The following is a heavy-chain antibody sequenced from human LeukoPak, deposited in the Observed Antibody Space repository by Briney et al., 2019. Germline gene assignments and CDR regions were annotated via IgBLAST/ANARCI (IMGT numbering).Heavy chain of an antibody. V-gene: IGHV3-21*01. CDR3: ARDRFSLYYYDSSGYWRGYFQH. Sequence: GGSLRLSCAASGFTFSSYSMNWVRQAPGKGLERVPSISSSSSYIYYADSVKGRLTISRDNAKNSLQLQMNSLRAEDTAVYYCARDRFSLYYYDSSGYWRGYFQHWGQGTLVTVSS. CDR2: ISSSSSYI. D-gene: IGHD3-22*01. CDR1: GFTFSSYS. J-gene: IGHJ1*01.